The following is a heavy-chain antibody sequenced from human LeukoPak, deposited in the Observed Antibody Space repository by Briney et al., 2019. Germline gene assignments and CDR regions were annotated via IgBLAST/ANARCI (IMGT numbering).Heavy chain of an antibody. CDR3: ARGGGSYYRRFDY. CDR1: GGSISSYY. V-gene: IGHV4-59*12. J-gene: IGHJ4*02. CDR2: IYYSGST. Sequence: SETLSLTCTVSGGSISSYYWSWIRQPPGKGLEWIGSIYYSGSTYYNPSLKSRVTISVDRSKNQFSLKLSSVTAADTAVYYCARGGGSYYRRFDYWGQGTLVTVSS. D-gene: IGHD1-26*01.